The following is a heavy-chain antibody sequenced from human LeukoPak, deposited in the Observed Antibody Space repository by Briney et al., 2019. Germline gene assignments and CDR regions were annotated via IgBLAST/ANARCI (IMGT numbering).Heavy chain of an antibody. J-gene: IGHJ5*02. CDR2: ISGSGGST. Sequence: GGSLRLSCAASGFTFSSYAMSWVRQAPGKGLEWVSAISGSGGSTYYADSVKGRFTISRDNAKNSLYLQMNSLRAGDTAVYYCARDREGDYIWGSYRPDWFDPWGQGTLVTVSS. D-gene: IGHD3-16*02. CDR3: ARDREGDYIWGSYRPDWFDP. CDR1: GFTFSSYA. V-gene: IGHV3-23*01.